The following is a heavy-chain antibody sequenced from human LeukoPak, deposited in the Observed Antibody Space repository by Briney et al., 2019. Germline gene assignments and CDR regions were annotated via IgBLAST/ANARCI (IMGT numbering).Heavy chain of an antibody. Sequence: SETLSLTCTVSGGSISSISYYWGWIRQPPGKGLEWIGHIYYRGSTFYNPSLRGRVTISVDTSKNQFSLKLSSVTAADTAVYYCARGRSGYYSHNIDYWGQGTLVTVSS. D-gene: IGHD3-22*01. CDR2: IYYRGST. V-gene: IGHV4-39*07. J-gene: IGHJ4*02. CDR1: GGSISSISYY. CDR3: ARGRSGYYSHNIDY.